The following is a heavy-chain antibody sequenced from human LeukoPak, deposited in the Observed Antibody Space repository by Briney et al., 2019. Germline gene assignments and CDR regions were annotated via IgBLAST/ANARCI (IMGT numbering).Heavy chain of an antibody. Sequence: GGSLRLSCAASGFTFSSYAMHWVRQAPGKGLEWVAVISYDGSNKYYADSVKGRFTISRDNSKNALYLQMNSLRAEDTAVYYCARVPYFYDSSPPDYWGQRTLVTVSS. CDR3: ARVPYFYDSSPPDY. J-gene: IGHJ4*02. CDR2: ISYDGSNK. V-gene: IGHV3-30-3*01. CDR1: GFTFSSYA. D-gene: IGHD3-22*01.